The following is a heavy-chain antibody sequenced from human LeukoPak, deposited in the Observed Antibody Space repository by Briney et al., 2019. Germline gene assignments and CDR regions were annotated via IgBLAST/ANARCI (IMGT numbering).Heavy chain of an antibody. D-gene: IGHD3-22*01. CDR2: IYTGGST. CDR3: ARNLYYYDSSGYYYY. V-gene: IGHV3-66*01. Sequence: GGSLRLSCAASGFTVSSNYMSWVRQAPGKGLEWVSAIYTGGSTYYAGSVRGRFTISRDNSKNTLYLQMNSLRAEDTAVYYCARNLYYYDSSGYYYYWGQGTLVTVSS. CDR1: GFTVSSNY. J-gene: IGHJ4*02.